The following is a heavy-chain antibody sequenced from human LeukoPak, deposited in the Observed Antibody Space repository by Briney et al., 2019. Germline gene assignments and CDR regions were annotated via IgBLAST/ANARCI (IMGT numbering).Heavy chain of an antibody. CDR2: IYYSGST. CDR1: GGSISSCDYY. D-gene: IGHD3-22*01. J-gene: IGHJ4*02. Sequence: SETLSLTCTVSGGSISSCDYYWSWIRQPPGKGLEWIGYIYYSGSTYYNPSLKSRVTISVDTSKNQFSLKLSSVTAADTAVYYCARDGGSDSSGYHYWGQGTLVTVSS. V-gene: IGHV4-30-4*08. CDR3: ARDGGSDSSGYHY.